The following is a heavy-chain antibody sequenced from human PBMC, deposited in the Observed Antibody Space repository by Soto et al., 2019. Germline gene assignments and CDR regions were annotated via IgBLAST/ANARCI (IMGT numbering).Heavy chain of an antibody. Sequence: QVQLVESGGGLVKPGGSLRLSCAASGFTFSDYYMSWIRQAPGKGLEWVSYISSSGSTIYYADSVKGRFTISRDNAKNSLYLQMNSLRAEDTAVYYCARDHDYYGSGSYSVWGSLTGTGYYYYYMDVWGKGTTVTVSS. D-gene: IGHD3-10*01. V-gene: IGHV3-11*01. CDR1: GFTFSDYY. CDR2: ISSSGSTI. CDR3: ARDHDYYGSGSYSVWGSLTGTGYYYYYMDV. J-gene: IGHJ6*03.